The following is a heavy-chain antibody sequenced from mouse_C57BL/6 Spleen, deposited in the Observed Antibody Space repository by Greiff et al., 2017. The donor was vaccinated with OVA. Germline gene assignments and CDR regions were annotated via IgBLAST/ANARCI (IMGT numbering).Heavy chain of an antibody. Sequence: EVHLVESGGGLVKPGGSLKLSCAASGFTFSSYTMSWVRQTPEKRLEWVATISGGGGNTYYPDSVKGRFTISRDNAKNTLYLQMSSLRSEDTALYYCARQLGLWYFDVWGTGTTVTVSS. CDR2: ISGGGGNT. CDR3: ARQLGLWYFDV. J-gene: IGHJ1*03. D-gene: IGHD4-1*01. CDR1: GFTFSSYT. V-gene: IGHV5-9*01.